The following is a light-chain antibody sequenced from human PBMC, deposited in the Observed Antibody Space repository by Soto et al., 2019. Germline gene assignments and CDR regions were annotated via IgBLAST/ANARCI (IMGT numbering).Light chain of an antibody. CDR1: QGISSW. CDR2: AAS. V-gene: IGKV1-12*01. Sequence: DIQLTQSPSSVSASVGDRVTITCRASQGISSWLAWYQQKPGKAPQLLLYAASSLEIGVPPRFSGSRSATDFTLTVTSLHAEDFAAYYCAQYNSVPYTFGHRTKVDIK. J-gene: IGKJ3*01. CDR3: AQYNSVPYT.